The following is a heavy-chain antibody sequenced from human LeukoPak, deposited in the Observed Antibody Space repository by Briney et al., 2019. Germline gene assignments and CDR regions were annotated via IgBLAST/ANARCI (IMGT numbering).Heavy chain of an antibody. Sequence: GSLRLSCAASGFTFSSYAMSWVRQAPGKGLEWVSAISGSGSTYYADSVKGRFTISRDNSKNTLYLQMNSQRAEDTAVYHCAKQYSSSWHYFDYWGQGTLVTVSS. J-gene: IGHJ4*02. CDR2: ISGSGST. D-gene: IGHD6-13*01. CDR1: GFTFSSYA. V-gene: IGHV3-23*01. CDR3: AKQYSSSWHYFDY.